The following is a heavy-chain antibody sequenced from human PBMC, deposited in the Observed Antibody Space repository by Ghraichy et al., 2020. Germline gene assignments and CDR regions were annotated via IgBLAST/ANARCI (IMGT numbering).Heavy chain of an antibody. CDR2: ISSSSSYI. CDR1: GFTFSSYS. V-gene: IGHV3-21*01. Sequence: GGSLRLSCAASGFTFSSYSMNWVRQAPGKGLEWVSSISSSSSYIYYADSVKGRFTISRDNAKNSLYLQMNSLRAEDTAVYYCARDLLIVVVPAAMGYGMDVWGQGTTVTVSS. D-gene: IGHD2-2*01. CDR3: ARDLLIVVVPAAMGYGMDV. J-gene: IGHJ6*02.